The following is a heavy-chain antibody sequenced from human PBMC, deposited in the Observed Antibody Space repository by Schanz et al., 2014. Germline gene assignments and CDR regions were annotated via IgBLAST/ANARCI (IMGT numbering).Heavy chain of an antibody. Sequence: EVQLLESGGGLVEPGGSLRLSCAASGFSFSSYAMGWVRQARGKGLEWVSAMNESHSTIYYADAVRGRCTISRDNAENKLFQRKNNLRGEDTAVYYCGGKVVGTIGGYYDNWGQGTLVIVSS. V-gene: IGHV3-23*01. CDR2: MNESHSTI. J-gene: IGHJ4*02. CDR1: GFSFSSYA. D-gene: IGHD3-16*01. CDR3: GGKVVGTIGGYYDN.